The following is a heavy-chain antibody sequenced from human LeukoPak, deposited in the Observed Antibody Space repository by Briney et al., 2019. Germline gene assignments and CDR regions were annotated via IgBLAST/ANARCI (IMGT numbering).Heavy chain of an antibody. CDR1: GFTFSSYA. CDR3: ASDRSRETHDAFDI. D-gene: IGHD1-26*01. V-gene: IGHV3-33*01. CDR2: IWYDGSNE. Sequence: GGSLRLSCAASGFTFSSYAMHWVRQAPGKGLEWVAIIWYDGSNEFYADSVKGRFTISRDNSKNTLYLQMNSLRAEDTAVYYCASDRSRETHDAFDIWGQGTMVTVSS. J-gene: IGHJ3*02.